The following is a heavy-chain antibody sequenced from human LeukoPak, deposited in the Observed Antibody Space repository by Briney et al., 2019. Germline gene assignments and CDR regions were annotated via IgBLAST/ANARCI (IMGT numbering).Heavy chain of an antibody. V-gene: IGHV1-46*01. CDR1: GYSFTTYY. Sequence: ASVKVSCKASGYSFTTYYIHWVRQAPGQGLEWMGIINPRDRSTIYAQKFQGRVTMTRDMSTSTVYMELSSLRSEDTAVYYCARCIGYYDAFDVWGQGTLVPVSS. D-gene: IGHD3-22*01. CDR3: ARCIGYYDAFDV. J-gene: IGHJ3*01. CDR2: INPRDRST.